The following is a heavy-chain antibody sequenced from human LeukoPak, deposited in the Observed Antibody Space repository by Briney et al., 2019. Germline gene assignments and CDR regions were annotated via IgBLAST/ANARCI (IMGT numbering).Heavy chain of an antibody. D-gene: IGHD3-10*01. CDR3: ARVSTGGWFGELLYPTPLEDY. V-gene: IGHV3-48*03. Sequence: GGSLRLSCAASGFTFSSYEMNWVRQAPGKGLEWVSYISSSGSTIYYSDSVKGRFTISRDNAKNSLYLQMNSLRAEDTAVYYCARVSTGGWFGELLYPTPLEDYWGQGTLVTVSS. CDR2: ISSSGSTI. J-gene: IGHJ4*02. CDR1: GFTFSSYE.